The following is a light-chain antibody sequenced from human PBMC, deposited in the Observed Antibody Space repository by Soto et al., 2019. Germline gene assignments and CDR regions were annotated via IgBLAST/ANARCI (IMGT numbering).Light chain of an antibody. CDR2: GAS. CDR1: QSVSSSY. J-gene: IGKJ2*02. V-gene: IGKV3-20*01. CDR3: QQYGSSRT. Sequence: EIVLTQSPGTLSLSPGERATLSCRASQSVSSSYLAWYQQKPGQAPRLLIYGASSRATGIPDRFSGSGSGKDFTFLIRSMEPEDFAVYYCQQYGSSRTFGQGTKLEIK.